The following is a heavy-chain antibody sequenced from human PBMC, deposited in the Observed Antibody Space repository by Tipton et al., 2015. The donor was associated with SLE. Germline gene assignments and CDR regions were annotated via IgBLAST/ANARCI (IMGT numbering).Heavy chain of an antibody. Sequence: TLSLTCTVSGGSIRSGGFYWDWIRQPPEKGLEWIGHMYYSGTTYYNPSLEGRVIISVDTSKNQFSLNLTSVTAADTAVYYCARGYVSYYGLDVWGQGTTVTVSS. CDR1: GGSIRSGGFY. D-gene: IGHD3-16*01. CDR2: MYYSGTT. CDR3: ARGYVSYYGLDV. V-gene: IGHV4-31*03. J-gene: IGHJ6*02.